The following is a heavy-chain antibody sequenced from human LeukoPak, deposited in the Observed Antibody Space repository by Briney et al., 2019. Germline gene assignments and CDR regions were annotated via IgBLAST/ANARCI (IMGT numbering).Heavy chain of an antibody. Sequence: SETLSLTCAVYGGSFSGYYWSWIRQPPGKGLEWIGEIDHSGSTNYNPSLKSRVTISVDTSKNQFSLKLSSVTAADTAVYYCASRARAVAGTYFDYWGQGTLVTVSS. V-gene: IGHV4-34*01. CDR2: IDHSGST. D-gene: IGHD6-19*01. CDR1: GGSFSGYY. CDR3: ASRARAVAGTYFDY. J-gene: IGHJ4*02.